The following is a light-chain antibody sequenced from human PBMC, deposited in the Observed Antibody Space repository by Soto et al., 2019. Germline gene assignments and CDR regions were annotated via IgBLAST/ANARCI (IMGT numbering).Light chain of an antibody. CDR2: ADS. V-gene: IGKV1-9*01. CDR3: QQIRTYPRT. J-gene: IGKJ4*01. CDR1: QGIAAS. Sequence: DIQLTQSPSFLSASVGDRVTITCRASQGIAASLAWYQQKPGNPPRLLIYADSTLQSGVPSRFSGSGSGTRGTLTISSLEPEDFATYYCQQIRTYPRTFGGGTKVEMK.